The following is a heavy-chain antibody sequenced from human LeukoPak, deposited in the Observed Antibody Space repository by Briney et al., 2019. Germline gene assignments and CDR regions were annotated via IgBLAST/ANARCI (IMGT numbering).Heavy chain of an antibody. CDR2: INHSGST. CDR3: ARHSSVSGYDGGLNWLDP. D-gene: IGHD5-12*01. Sequence: SETLSLTCAVYGGSFSGYYWSWIRQPPGKGLEWIGEINHSGSTNYNPSLKSRVTISVDTSENQFSLKLSSVTAADTAVYYCARHSSVSGYDGGLNWLDPWGQGTLVTVSS. V-gene: IGHV4-34*01. J-gene: IGHJ5*02. CDR1: GGSFSGYY.